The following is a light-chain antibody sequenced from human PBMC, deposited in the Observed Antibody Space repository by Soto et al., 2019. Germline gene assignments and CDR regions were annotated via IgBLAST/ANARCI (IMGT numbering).Light chain of an antibody. J-gene: IGKJ1*01. Sequence: EIVLTQSPGTLALSPGEGATLSCRASQSLSKYLAWYQQKPGQAPRLLIYGASSRATGIPDSFSGSGSGTDFTLTISRLEPEDFAVYYCQQYGWSPPTFGQGTKVEIK. CDR2: GAS. CDR1: QSLSKY. CDR3: QQYGWSPPT. V-gene: IGKV3-20*01.